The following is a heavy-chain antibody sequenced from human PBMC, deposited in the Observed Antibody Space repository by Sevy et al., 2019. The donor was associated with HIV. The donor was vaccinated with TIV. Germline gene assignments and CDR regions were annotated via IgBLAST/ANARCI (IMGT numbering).Heavy chain of an antibody. Sequence: GGSLRLSCTASGFTFGDYFMSWFPQPPGKDLGGVAFLRGEVFGGTVDHAASVRGRFVISRDDSKTIAYLQMNDLKTEDTGVYYCTRWKAAQSIFDYWGQGALVTVSS. D-gene: IGHD6-13*01. V-gene: IGHV3-49*03. CDR2: LRGEVFGGTV. CDR1: GFTFGDYF. CDR3: TRWKAAQSIFDY. J-gene: IGHJ4*02.